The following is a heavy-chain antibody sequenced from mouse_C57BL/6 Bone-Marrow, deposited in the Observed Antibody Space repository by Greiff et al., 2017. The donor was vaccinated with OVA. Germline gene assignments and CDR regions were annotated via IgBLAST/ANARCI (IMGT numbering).Heavy chain of an antibody. V-gene: IGHV1-52*01. CDR3: ARMGDYYSNPWFAY. D-gene: IGHD2-5*01. J-gene: IGHJ3*01. CDR1: GYTFTSYW. Sequence: VQLQQPGAELVRPGSSVKLSCKASGYTFTSYWMHWVKQRPIQGLEWIGNIDPSDSETHSNQKFKDKATLTVDKSSSTAYMQLSSLTSEDSAVYYGARMGDYYSNPWFAYWGQGTLVTVSA. CDR2: IDPSDSET.